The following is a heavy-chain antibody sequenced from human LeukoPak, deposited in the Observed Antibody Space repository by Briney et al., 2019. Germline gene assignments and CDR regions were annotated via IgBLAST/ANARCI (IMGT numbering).Heavy chain of an antibody. CDR2: VSGSGDRM. CDR1: GFTFSNYA. V-gene: IGHV3-23*01. Sequence: GGSLRLSCAASGFTFSNYAMTWVRQAPGKGLEWVATVSGSGDRMYHADSVKGRFTISRDNSKNTIYLQMNSLRAEDTALYYCAKAAAAPGFDFWGQGTLVTVSS. J-gene: IGHJ4*02. CDR3: AKAAAAPGFDF. D-gene: IGHD6-13*01.